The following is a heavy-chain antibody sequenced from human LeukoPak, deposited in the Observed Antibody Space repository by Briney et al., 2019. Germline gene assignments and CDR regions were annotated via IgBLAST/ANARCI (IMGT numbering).Heavy chain of an antibody. J-gene: IGHJ6*03. D-gene: IGHD3-9*01. CDR2: INRNSGGT. Sequence: ASLKLSCKASGYTFTGYDMNWVRQAPGQGLEWIGGINRNSGGTDYAQKVQGRFTMTRDTSNSTAFLELSRLRSEDTAVYYCARDRGYDILTGNYLAYNYSMDVWGKGTTVTVSS. V-gene: IGHV1-2*02. CDR1: GYTFTGYD. CDR3: ARDRGYDILTGNYLAYNYSMDV.